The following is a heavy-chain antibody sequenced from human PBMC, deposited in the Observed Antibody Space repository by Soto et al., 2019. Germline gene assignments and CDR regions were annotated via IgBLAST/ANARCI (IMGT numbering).Heavy chain of an antibody. Sequence: QVQLVESGGGVVQPGRSLRLSCVASGFTSSSYFMHWVRQAPGKGQEWVALISYDGSNKHYADSVKGRFTISRDNSKNTLYRQMNSLRGDDTAVYSCARGDPYYGMDVWGQGTTVTVSS. CDR2: ISYDGSNK. V-gene: IGHV3-30*04. CDR1: GFTSSSYF. J-gene: IGHJ6*02. CDR3: ARGDPYYGMDV.